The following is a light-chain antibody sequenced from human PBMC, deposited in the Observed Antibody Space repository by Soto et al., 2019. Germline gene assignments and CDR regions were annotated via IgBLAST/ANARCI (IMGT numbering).Light chain of an antibody. CDR3: QQYFRSPTGP. CDR1: QSVSSSY. V-gene: IGKV3-20*01. CDR2: GAS. Sequence: EIVLKQSPGTLSLSPGERATLSCRASQSVSSSYLAWYQQKPGQAPRLLIYGASSRATGIPDRFSGSGSGTDFTLTISRLEPEDLAVYYCQQYFRSPTGPCGQGTNLEIK. J-gene: IGKJ1*01.